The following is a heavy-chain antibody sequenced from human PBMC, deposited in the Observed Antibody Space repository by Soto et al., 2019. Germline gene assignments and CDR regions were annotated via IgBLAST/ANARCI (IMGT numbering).Heavy chain of an antibody. J-gene: IGHJ3*02. CDR1: GFTVSSNY. CDR2: IYSGGST. Sequence: EVQLVESGGGLVQPGGSLRLSCAASGFTVSSNYMSWVRQAPGKGLEWVSVIYSGGSTYYADSVKGRFTISRDNSKNTLYLQMNSLRAEDTAVYYCARVVGDIVLVPAAAAFDIWGQGTMVTVSS. V-gene: IGHV3-66*01. CDR3: ARVVGDIVLVPAAAAFDI. D-gene: IGHD2-2*01.